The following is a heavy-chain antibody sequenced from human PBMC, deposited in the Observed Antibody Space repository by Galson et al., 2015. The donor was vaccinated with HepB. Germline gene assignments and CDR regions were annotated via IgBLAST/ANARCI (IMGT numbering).Heavy chain of an antibody. CDR3: GGVVVVTAIPYTWFDP. CDR2: INHSGST. CDR1: GGSFSGYY. D-gene: IGHD2-21*02. Sequence: ETLSLTCAVYGGSFSGYYWSWLRQPPGEGLEWIGEINHSGSTNYNPSLKSRVTMSLDTSKKQFSLNLISVTATDTAVYYCGGVVVVTAIPYTWFDPWGQGTLVTVSS. J-gene: IGHJ5*02. V-gene: IGHV4-34*01.